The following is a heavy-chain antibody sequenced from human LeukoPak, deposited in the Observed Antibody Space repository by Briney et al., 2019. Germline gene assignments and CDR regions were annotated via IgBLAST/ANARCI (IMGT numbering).Heavy chain of an antibody. CDR1: GYTFTSYG. CDR3: ARGVVALYYYYYMDV. CDR2: IIPIFGTA. D-gene: IGHD2-2*01. J-gene: IGHJ6*03. V-gene: IGHV1-69*13. Sequence: SVKVSCKASGYTFTSYGISWVRQAPGQGLEWMGGIIPIFGTANYAQKFQGRVTITADESTSTAYMELSSLRSEDTAVYYRARGVVALYYYYYMDVWGKGTTVTISS.